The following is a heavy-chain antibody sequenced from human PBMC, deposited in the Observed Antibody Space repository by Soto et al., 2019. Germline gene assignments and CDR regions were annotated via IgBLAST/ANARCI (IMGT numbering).Heavy chain of an antibody. CDR3: AILIPYCGGDCYSVGAFDI. V-gene: IGHV4-39*01. CDR2: VYHSGRT. Sequence: QLQLQESGPGLVQPSETVSLTCTVSGGSITNRDNYWGWIRQPPGKGLEWIGTVYHSGRTYYNPSLKSRVTMSVDTSKNEFSVRLNSVTAADTAVYYCAILIPYCGGDCYSVGAFDIWGPGTVVTVSS. J-gene: IGHJ3*02. D-gene: IGHD2-21*02. CDR1: GGSITNRDNY.